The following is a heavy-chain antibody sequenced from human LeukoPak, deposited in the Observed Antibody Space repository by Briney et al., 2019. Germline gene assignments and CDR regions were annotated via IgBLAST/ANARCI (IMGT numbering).Heavy chain of an antibody. CDR3: AREGAWPRAFDI. Sequence: GGSLRLSCAASGFTFSSYEMNWVRQAPGKGLEWVSYISSSGSTIYYADSVKGRFTISRDNAKNSLYLQMNSLRAEDTAVYYCAREGAWPRAFDIWGQGTMVTVSP. J-gene: IGHJ3*02. CDR1: GFTFSSYE. CDR2: ISSSGSTI. V-gene: IGHV3-48*03.